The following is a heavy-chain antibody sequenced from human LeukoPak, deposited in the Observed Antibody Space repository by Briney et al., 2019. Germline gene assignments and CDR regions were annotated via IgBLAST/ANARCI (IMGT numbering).Heavy chain of an antibody. CDR3: AKDIEWRVVVITTLYGLDV. D-gene: IGHD3-22*01. CDR1: GFHYDDYD. J-gene: IGHJ6*02. Sequence: GGSVRLLCGPSGFHYDDYDMHWVPQAPGKGLEGVSLIYWDASTTYYADSMRRRFTISRDNSNNSLYLQMNSLRTEDTALYHCAKDIEWRVVVITTLYGLDVWGQGTTVTVSS. V-gene: IGHV3-43*01. CDR2: IYWDASTT.